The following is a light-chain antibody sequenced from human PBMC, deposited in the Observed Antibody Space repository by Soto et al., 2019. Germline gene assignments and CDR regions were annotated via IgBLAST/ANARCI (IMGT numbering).Light chain of an antibody. CDR1: QSVSSN. Sequence: EIVMTQSPVTLSVSPGERATLSCRASQSVSSNLAWYQQKPGQAPRLLLYGASTRATAIPGRFSGSGSGTEFTLTISSLRSEDLAVYYCQQYNNWGTFGQGTKVEIK. J-gene: IGKJ1*01. V-gene: IGKV3-15*01. CDR2: GAS. CDR3: QQYNNWGT.